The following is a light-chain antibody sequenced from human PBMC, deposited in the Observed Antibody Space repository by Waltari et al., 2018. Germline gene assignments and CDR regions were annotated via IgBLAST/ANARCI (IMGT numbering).Light chain of an antibody. J-gene: IGLJ3*02. Sequence: QSVLTQPPSASGTPGQRVTISCSGSSSNIGSHTVNWYQQFPGTAPKLLIYNNNQRPSGVHDRFSGAKSGTAASLAISGLQSEDEADYYCAAWDHSLSVWVFGGGTKLTVL. CDR1: SSNIGSHT. V-gene: IGLV1-44*01. CDR2: NNN. CDR3: AAWDHSLSVWV.